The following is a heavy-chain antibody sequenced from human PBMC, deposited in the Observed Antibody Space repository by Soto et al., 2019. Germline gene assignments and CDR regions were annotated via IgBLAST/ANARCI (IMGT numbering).Heavy chain of an antibody. J-gene: IGHJ6*03. Sequence: GGSLRLSCAASGFTFSSYSMNWVRQAPGKGLEWVSSISSSSSYIYYADSVKGRFTISRDNAKNSLYLQMNGLRAEDTAVYYCARAPTWELFTYYYYYYMDVWGKGTTVTVSS. D-gene: IGHD3-10*01. CDR2: ISSSSSYI. V-gene: IGHV3-21*01. CDR1: GFTFSSYS. CDR3: ARAPTWELFTYYYYYYMDV.